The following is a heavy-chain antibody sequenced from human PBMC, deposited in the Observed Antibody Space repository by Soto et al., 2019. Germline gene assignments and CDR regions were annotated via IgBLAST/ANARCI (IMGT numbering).Heavy chain of an antibody. CDR3: AKEGGYDPRVWDYYYYMDV. J-gene: IGHJ6*03. V-gene: IGHV3-9*01. Sequence: PGGSLRLSCAASGFTFSSYAMHWVRQAPGKGLEWVSGISWNSGSIGYADSVKGRFTISRDNAKNSLYLQMNSLRAEDTALYYCAKEGGYDPRVWDYYYYMDVWGKGTTVTVSS. D-gene: IGHD5-12*01. CDR1: GFTFSSYA. CDR2: ISWNSGSI.